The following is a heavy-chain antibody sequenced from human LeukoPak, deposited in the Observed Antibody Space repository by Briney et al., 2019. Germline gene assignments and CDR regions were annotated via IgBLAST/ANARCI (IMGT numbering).Heavy chain of an antibody. Sequence: SETLSLTCTVSGGSFSSYYWSWIRQPPGKGLEWIGYIYYSGSTKYNPSLKSRVSISVDTSKNQFSLKLSSVTAADTAVYYCARPNSLGYYFDYWGQGTLVTVSS. D-gene: IGHD4-23*01. V-gene: IGHV4-59*01. J-gene: IGHJ4*02. CDR2: IYYSGST. CDR1: GGSFSSYY. CDR3: ARPNSLGYYFDY.